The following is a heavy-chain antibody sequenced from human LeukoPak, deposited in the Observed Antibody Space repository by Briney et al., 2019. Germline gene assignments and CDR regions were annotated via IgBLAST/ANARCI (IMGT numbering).Heavy chain of an antibody. CDR3: AREGGWNDFDY. CDR2: ISSSGNLI. D-gene: IGHD1-1*01. CDR1: GFTFSSYP. J-gene: IGHJ4*02. V-gene: IGHV3-48*04. Sequence: HSGGSLRLSCAASGFTFSSYPMSWVRQAPGKGLEWVSYISSSGNLIHYADSVKGRFTFSRDNARNSLYLQMNSLRADDTAIYYCAREGGWNDFDYWGQGTLVTVSS.